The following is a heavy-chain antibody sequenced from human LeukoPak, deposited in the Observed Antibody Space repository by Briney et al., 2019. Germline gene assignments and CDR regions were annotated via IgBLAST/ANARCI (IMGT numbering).Heavy chain of an antibody. D-gene: IGHD3-3*01. J-gene: IGHJ4*02. Sequence: GGSLRLSCAASGFTFSNYNMNWVRQAPGKGLEWVSYISSSSRTIYYADSVKGRFTISRDNAKNSLYLQMNSLRAEDTAVFYCARDRGGTDDFWRGYYTGYFDYRGQGTLVTVSS. CDR3: ARDRGGTDDFWRGYYTGYFDY. CDR1: GFTFSNYN. CDR2: ISSSSRTI. V-gene: IGHV3-48*01.